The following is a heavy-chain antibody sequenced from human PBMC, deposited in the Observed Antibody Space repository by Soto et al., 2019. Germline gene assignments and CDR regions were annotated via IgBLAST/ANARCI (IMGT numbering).Heavy chain of an antibody. CDR1: GFTFSDYY. Sequence: GGSLRLSCAASGFTFSDYYMSWIRQAPGKGLEWVSYISSSGSTIYYADSVKGRFTISRDNAKNSLYLQMNSLRAEDTAVDYCARAGSRYCSGGSCYSAYYYYMDVWGKGTTVTVSS. CDR3: ARAGSRYCSGGSCYSAYYYYMDV. V-gene: IGHV3-11*01. J-gene: IGHJ6*03. CDR2: ISSSGSTI. D-gene: IGHD2-15*01.